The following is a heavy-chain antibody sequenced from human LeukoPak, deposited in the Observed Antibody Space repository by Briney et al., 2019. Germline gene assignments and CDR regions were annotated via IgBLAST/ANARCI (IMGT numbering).Heavy chain of an antibody. CDR3: ARDKLVGATIVGNWFDP. Sequence: ASVKVSCKASGYTFTGYYMHWVRQAPGQGLEWMGRINPNSGGTNYAQKFQGRVTMTRDTSISTAYMELSRLRSDDTAVYYCARDKLVGATIVGNWFDPWGQGTLVTVSS. V-gene: IGHV1-2*06. CDR2: INPNSGGT. D-gene: IGHD1-26*01. CDR1: GYTFTGYY. J-gene: IGHJ5*02.